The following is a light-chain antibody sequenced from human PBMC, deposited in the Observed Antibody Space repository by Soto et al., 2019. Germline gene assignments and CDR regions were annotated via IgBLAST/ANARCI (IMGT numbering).Light chain of an antibody. V-gene: IGLV1-40*01. CDR2: SNN. CDR3: QSYDSSLSGSV. J-gene: IGLJ3*02. CDR1: SSNIGAGYD. Sequence: QSVLTQPPSVSGAPGQRVTISCTRSSSNIGAGYDVHWYQQLPGTAPKLLIYSNNNRPSGVPDRFSGSKSGTSASLAITGLQAEDEADYYCQSYDSSLSGSVFGGGTQLTVL.